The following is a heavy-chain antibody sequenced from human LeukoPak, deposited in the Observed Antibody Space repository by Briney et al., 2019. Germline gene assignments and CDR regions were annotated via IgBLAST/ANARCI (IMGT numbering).Heavy chain of an antibody. CDR1: GGSISSGGYS. J-gene: IGHJ4*02. D-gene: IGHD3-22*01. CDR3: ARGDYSSGYYYYFDY. CDR2: IYYSGST. Sequence: SETLSLTCTVSGGSISSGGYSWSWIRQHPGKGLEWIGYIYYSGSTNYNPSLKSRVTISVDTSKNQFSLKLNSVTAADTAVYYCARGDYSSGYYYYFDYWGQGTLVTVSS. V-gene: IGHV4-61*08.